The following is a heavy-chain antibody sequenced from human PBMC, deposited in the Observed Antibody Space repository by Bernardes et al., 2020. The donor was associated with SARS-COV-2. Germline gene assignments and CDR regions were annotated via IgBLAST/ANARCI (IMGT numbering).Heavy chain of an antibody. CDR2: FDPEDGET. J-gene: IGHJ4*02. D-gene: IGHD3-22*01. V-gene: IGHV1-24*01. CDR1: GYTLTELS. CDR3: ATGFALAPASSGWGY. Sequence: ASVKVSCKVSGYTLTELSMHWVRQAPGKGLEWMGGFDPEDGETIYAQKFQGRVTMTEDTSTDTAYMELSSLRSEDTAVYYCATGFALAPASSGWGYWGQGTMVTVSS.